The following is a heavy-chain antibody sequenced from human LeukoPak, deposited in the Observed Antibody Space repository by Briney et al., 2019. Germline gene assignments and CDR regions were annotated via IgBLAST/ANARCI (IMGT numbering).Heavy chain of an antibody. D-gene: IGHD6-13*01. Sequence: PGGSLRLSCAASGFTFSSYEMNWVRQAPGKGLEWVSYISSSGSTIYYADSVKGRFTISRDNAKNSLYLQMNSLRAEDTAVYYCARVKGIAAAGYARTFDYWGQGTLVTVSS. CDR3: ARVKGIAAAGYARTFDY. V-gene: IGHV3-48*03. CDR2: ISSSGSTI. CDR1: GFTFSSYE. J-gene: IGHJ4*02.